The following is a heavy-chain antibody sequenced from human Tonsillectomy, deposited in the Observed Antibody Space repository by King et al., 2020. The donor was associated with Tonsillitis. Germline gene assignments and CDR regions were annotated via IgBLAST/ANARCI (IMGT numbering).Heavy chain of an antibody. CDR1: GFTFSSYA. CDR2: ISGSGGST. D-gene: IGHD2-2*01. V-gene: IGHV3-23*04. J-gene: IGHJ3*02. Sequence: QLVQSGGGLVQPGGSLRLSCAASGFTFSSYAMSWVRQAPGKGLEWVSSISGSGGSTYYADSVKGRFTISGDNSKNTLYLQMNSLRAEDTAVYYCPSAYCRTTRCYDLAFDIGGQGTMVTVSS. CDR3: PSAYCRTTRCYDLAFDI.